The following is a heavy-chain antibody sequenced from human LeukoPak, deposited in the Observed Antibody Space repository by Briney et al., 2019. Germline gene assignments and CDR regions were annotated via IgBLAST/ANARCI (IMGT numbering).Heavy chain of an antibody. V-gene: IGHV4-34*01. J-gene: IGHJ4*02. D-gene: IGHD4-17*01. CDR3: ASPDGDNYYFDY. Sequence: SETLSLTCAVYGGSFSGYYWSWIRQPPGKGLEWIGEINHSGSTNYNPSLKSRVTISVDTSKNQFSLKLSSVTAADTAVYYCASPDGDNYYFDYWGQGTQVTVSS. CDR1: GGSFSGYY. CDR2: INHSGST.